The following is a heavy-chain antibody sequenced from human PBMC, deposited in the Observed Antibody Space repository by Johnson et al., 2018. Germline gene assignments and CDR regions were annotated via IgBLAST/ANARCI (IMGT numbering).Heavy chain of an antibody. V-gene: IGHV3-53*01. CDR1: GFSVSGDY. CDR3: TRAQMPGIRRGNYFYMEV. CDR2: ISDEGET. J-gene: IGHJ6*03. D-gene: IGHD2-2*01. Sequence: VQLVESGGALIQSGGSLRLSCAASGFSVSGDYMTWVRQAPGKGLEWVSLISDEGETYYADSVQGRFIISRAESKNTLYLQMNSLRAEDTAVYYCTRAQMPGIRRGNYFYMEVWGKGPTVIVSS.